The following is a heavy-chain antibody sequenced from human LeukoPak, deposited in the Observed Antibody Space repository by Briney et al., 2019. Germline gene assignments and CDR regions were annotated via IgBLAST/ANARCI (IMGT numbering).Heavy chain of an antibody. CDR2: INSDGSST. J-gene: IGHJ4*02. V-gene: IGHV3-74*01. D-gene: IGHD1-26*01. CDR1: GFTFSSYW. Sequence: GGSLRLSCAASGFTFSSYWIHWVRQAPGKGLVWVSRINSDGSSTSYADSVKGRFTTSRDNAKNTVYLQMNSLRVEDTAVYYCVVPGSPLDYGGQGTLVTVSS. CDR3: VVPGSPLDY.